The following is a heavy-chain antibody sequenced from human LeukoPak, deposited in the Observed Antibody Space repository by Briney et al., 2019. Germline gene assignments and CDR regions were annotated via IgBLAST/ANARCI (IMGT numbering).Heavy chain of an antibody. D-gene: IGHD3-22*01. V-gene: IGHV3-53*01. J-gene: IGHJ4*02. CDR3: ARDSSGYHDY. Sequence: GGSLRLSCAASGFTASSNYMSWVRQAPGKGLEWVSVIYSGGSTYYADSVKGRFTISRDNSKNTLYLQMNSLRAEDTAVYYCARDSSGYHDYWGQGTLVTVSS. CDR2: IYSGGST. CDR1: GFTASSNY.